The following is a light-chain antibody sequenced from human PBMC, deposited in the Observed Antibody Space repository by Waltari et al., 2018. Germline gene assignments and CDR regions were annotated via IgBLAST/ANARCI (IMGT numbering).Light chain of an antibody. J-gene: IGLJ1*01. Sequence: QSALTQPASVSGPPGQSITISCTGTTSDVGNYDLVSWYQQHPGKAPKLLICEVIKRSSGVASRFSGSKSGNTASLTISGLQGEDEADYYCCSYAGRGTYVFGSGTKVTVL. CDR1: TSDVGNYDL. CDR2: EVI. CDR3: CSYAGRGTYV. V-gene: IGLV2-23*02.